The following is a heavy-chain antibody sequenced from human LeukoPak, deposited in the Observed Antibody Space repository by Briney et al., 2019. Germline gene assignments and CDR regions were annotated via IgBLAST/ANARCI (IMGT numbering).Heavy chain of an antibody. D-gene: IGHD5-12*01. CDR2: ISPNSGGT. J-gene: IGHJ5*02. CDR1: GYTFTGYY. CDR3: ARDRAVATIGGVDP. V-gene: IGHV1-2*02. Sequence: GPVQVSCKASGYTFTGYYMHWVRQAPGQGLEWMGWISPNSGGTNYAQKFQGRVTMTRDTSISTAYMELSSLRSDDTAVYYCARDRAVATIGGVDPWGQGTLVTVSS.